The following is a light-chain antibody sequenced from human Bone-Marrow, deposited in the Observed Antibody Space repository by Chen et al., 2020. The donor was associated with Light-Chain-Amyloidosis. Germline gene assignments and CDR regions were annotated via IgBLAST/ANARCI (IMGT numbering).Light chain of an antibody. CDR1: NIGDIN. J-gene: IGLJ3*02. Sequence: SYVLTQPPSVSVAPGQTAEITCGGDNIGDINVHWYQQRAGQAPVLVVYDDSDRPSGIPERFSGSNSGNTATLTISRVEAGDEVDYYCQVWDSSVDHRVFGGGTKLTVL. V-gene: IGLV3-21*02. CDR3: QVWDSSVDHRV. CDR2: DDS.